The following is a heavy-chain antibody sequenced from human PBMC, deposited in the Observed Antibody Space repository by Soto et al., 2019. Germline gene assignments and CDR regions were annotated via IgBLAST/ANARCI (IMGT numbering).Heavy chain of an antibody. CDR1: GFTFSSYG. CDR2: IWYDGSNK. CDR3: ARDKAVRYYYYGMDV. Sequence: PGGSLRLSCAASGFTFSSYGMHWVRQAPGKGLEWVAVIWYDGSNKYYADSVKGRFTISRDNSKNTLYLQMNSLRAEDTAVYYCARDKAVRYYYYGMDVWGQGXTVTVYS. V-gene: IGHV3-33*01. D-gene: IGHD4-4*01. J-gene: IGHJ6*02.